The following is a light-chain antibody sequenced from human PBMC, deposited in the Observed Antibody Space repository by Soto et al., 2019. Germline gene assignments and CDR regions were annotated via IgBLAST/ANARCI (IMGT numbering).Light chain of an antibody. V-gene: IGLV2-23*02. CDR2: EVS. CDR1: SSDVGSYNL. J-gene: IGLJ1*01. Sequence: QSALTQPASVSGSPGQSITISCTGTSSDVGSYNLVSWYQQHPGRAPKLMIYEVSKRPSGVSNRFSGSKSGNTASLTISGLQAEDGAVYYCCSYAGSSPPLICETGTRVTV. CDR3: CSYAGSSPPLI.